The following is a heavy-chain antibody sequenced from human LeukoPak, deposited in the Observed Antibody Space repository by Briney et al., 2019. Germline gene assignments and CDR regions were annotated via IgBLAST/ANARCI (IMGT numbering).Heavy chain of an antibody. V-gene: IGHV4-39*07. CDR3: AKSNGSSLIDI. CDR2: IYYSGST. CDR1: GGSISSSSYY. D-gene: IGHD3-10*01. Sequence: SETLSLTCTVSGGSISSSSYYWGWIRQPPGKGLEWIGSIYYSGSTFYTPSLKSRVTISLDTSKTQCSLKLSSVTAADTAVYYCAKSNGSSLIDICGQRTMVTVSS. J-gene: IGHJ3*02.